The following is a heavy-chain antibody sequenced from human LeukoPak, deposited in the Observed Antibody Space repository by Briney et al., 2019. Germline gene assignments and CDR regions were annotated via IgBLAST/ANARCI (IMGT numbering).Heavy chain of an antibody. J-gene: IGHJ6*02. D-gene: IGHD3-3*01. Sequence: ASVKGSCKASGYTFTDCYIHWVRQVPGQGLEWMGWVDPNSEGTNYAQKFQGRVTMTRDTSISTAYMELSRLRSDDTAVYYCARVRFFYYGMDVWGQGTTVTVSS. V-gene: IGHV1-2*02. CDR2: VDPNSEGT. CDR3: ARVRFFYYGMDV. CDR1: GYTFTDCY.